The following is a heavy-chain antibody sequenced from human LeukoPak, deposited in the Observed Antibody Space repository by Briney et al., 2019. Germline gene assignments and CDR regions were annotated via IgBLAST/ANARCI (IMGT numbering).Heavy chain of an antibody. CDR2: FDPEDGET. V-gene: IGHV1-24*01. Sequence: GASVKVSCKVSGYTLTELSMHWVRQAPGKGLEWMGGFDPEDGETIYAQKFQGRVTMTRDTSISTAYMELASLRSDDTAVFYCARFPEDGNFDYWGQGTLVTVSS. CDR3: ARFPEDGNFDY. D-gene: IGHD1-26*01. CDR1: GYTLTELS. J-gene: IGHJ4*02.